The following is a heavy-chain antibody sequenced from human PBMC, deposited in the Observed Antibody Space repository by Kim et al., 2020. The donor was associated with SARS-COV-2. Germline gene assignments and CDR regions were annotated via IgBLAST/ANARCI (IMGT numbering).Heavy chain of an antibody. Sequence: VTVKSRITINPDTSKNQFSLQLNSVTPEDTAVYYCARDQYSSGWYVGFDYWGQGTLVTVSS. V-gene: IGHV6-1*01. CDR3: ARDQYSSGWYVGFDY. J-gene: IGHJ4*02. D-gene: IGHD6-19*01.